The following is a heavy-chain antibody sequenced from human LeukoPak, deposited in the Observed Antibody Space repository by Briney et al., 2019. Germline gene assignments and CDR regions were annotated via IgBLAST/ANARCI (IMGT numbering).Heavy chain of an antibody. CDR1: GFTVSSIY. CDR2: IYSGGST. CDR3: ARGQLWGYQLPWGDAFDI. Sequence: GGSLRLSCAVSGFTVSSIYMSWVRQAPGKELEWVAVIYSGGSTYHADSVKGRFTISRDNAKNSLYLQMNSLRAEDTAVYYCARGQLWGYQLPWGDAFDIWGQGTMVTVSS. V-gene: IGHV3-53*01. J-gene: IGHJ3*02. D-gene: IGHD2-2*01.